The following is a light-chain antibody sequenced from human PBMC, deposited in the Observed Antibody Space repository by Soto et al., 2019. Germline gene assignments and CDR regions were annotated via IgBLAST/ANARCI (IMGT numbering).Light chain of an antibody. J-gene: IGKJ4*01. Sequence: EIVLTQSPATLSLSPGERATLSCRASQSVVSSLVWYQQKPGQAPRVLMYDASTRATGIPARFIGSGSGTDFTLTISGLDPEDFAVYYCQQRSNWPLTFGGGTEVEI. CDR3: QQRSNWPLT. CDR2: DAS. V-gene: IGKV3-11*01. CDR1: QSVVSS.